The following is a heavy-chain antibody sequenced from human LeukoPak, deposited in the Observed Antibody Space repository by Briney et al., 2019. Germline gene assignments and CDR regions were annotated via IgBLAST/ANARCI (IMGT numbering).Heavy chain of an antibody. V-gene: IGHV3-30*19. CDR1: GFTFSNYG. J-gene: IGHJ4*02. D-gene: IGHD3-10*01. CDR2: ILNDGSNT. Sequence: SGGSLRLSCAASGFTFSNYGMHWVRQAPGKGLDWVTAILNDGSNTYYTDSVRGRFTISRDNSKNTLYLQMNSLRAEDTALYYCARDGGRGVIDYWGQGTLVTVSS. CDR3: ARDGGRGVIDY.